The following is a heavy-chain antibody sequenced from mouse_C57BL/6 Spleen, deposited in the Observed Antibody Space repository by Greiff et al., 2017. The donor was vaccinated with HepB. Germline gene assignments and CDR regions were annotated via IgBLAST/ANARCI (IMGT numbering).Heavy chain of an antibody. Sequence: EVQLQQSGPELVKPGASVKISCKASGYSFTGYYMNWVKQSPEKSLEWIGEINPSTGGTTYNQKFKAKATLTVDKSSSTAYMQLKSLTSEDSAVYYCARSGDAYWYFDVWGTGTTVTVSS. V-gene: IGHV1-42*01. D-gene: IGHD3-1*01. CDR2: INPSTGGT. J-gene: IGHJ1*03. CDR3: ARSGDAYWYFDV. CDR1: GYSFTGYY.